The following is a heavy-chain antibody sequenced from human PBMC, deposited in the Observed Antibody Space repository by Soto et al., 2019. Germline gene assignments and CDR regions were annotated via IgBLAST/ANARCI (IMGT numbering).Heavy chain of an antibody. V-gene: IGHV3-30*04. CDR3: ARTRNGGVADSFDS. D-gene: IGHD3-3*01. CDR2: ISRDGSYI. Sequence: PGGSLRLSFAASGFTFSRHAIHWVRLTPGRGLEWVLAISRDGSYIYYTDSVKGRFTVSRDNSKNTVFVQMNRLIPDDTALYFCARTRNGGVADSFDSWGQGTRVTVSS. CDR1: GFTFSRHA. J-gene: IGHJ5*01.